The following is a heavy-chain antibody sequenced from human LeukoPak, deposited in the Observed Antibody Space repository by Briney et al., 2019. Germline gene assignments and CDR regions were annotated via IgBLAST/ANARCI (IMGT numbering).Heavy chain of an antibody. CDR3: ARHEGSGRVRDAFDI. D-gene: IGHD3-10*01. J-gene: IGHJ3*02. CDR2: IYHSGST. Sequence: SETLSLTCAVSGGSISSGGYSWSWIRQPPGKGLEWIGYIYHSGSTYYNPSLKSRVTISVDTSKNQFSLKLSSVTAADTAVYYCARHEGSGRVRDAFDIWGQGTMVTVSS. CDR1: GGSISSGGYS. V-gene: IGHV4-30-2*01.